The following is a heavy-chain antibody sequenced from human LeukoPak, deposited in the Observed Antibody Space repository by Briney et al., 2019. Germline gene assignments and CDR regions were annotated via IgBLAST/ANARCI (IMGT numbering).Heavy chain of an antibody. CDR3: ARDFSTKYSQDY. D-gene: IGHD1-26*01. CDR1: GFSFSHYA. J-gene: IGHJ4*02. V-gene: IGHV3-30-3*01. Sequence: GGSLRLSCAASGFSFSHYALHWVRQAPGKGLEWLTFISYDGNVKYYADSVEGRFTVSRDDSKITLYLQMHSLRAEDTALYYCARDFSTKYSQDYWGQGTLVTVSS. CDR2: ISYDGNVK.